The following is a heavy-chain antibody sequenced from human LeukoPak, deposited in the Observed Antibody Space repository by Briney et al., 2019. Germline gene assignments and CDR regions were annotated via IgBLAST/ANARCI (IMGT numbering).Heavy chain of an antibody. CDR3: ARLRSGWYYFDY. CDR2: IYTSGST. CDR1: GGSISSGSYY. J-gene: IGHJ4*02. Sequence: SETLSLTCTVSGGSISSGSYYWSWIRQPAGKGLEWIGRIYTSGSTNYNPSLKSRVTISVDTSKTQFSLKLSSVTAADTAVYYCARLRSGWYYFDYWGQGTLVTVSS. D-gene: IGHD6-19*01. V-gene: IGHV4-61*02.